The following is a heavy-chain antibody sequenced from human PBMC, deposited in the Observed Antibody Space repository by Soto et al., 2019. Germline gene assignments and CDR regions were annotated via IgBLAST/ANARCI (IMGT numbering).Heavy chain of an antibody. CDR3: ARGSIVRRSNWFDP. CDR2: IYYSGST. J-gene: IGHJ5*02. V-gene: IGHV4-31*03. CDR1: GGSISSGGYY. D-gene: IGHD2-8*01. Sequence: PSETLSLTCTVSGGSISSGGYYWSWIRQHPGKGLEWIGYIYYSGSTYYNPSLKSRVTISVDTSKNQFSLKLSSVTAADTAVYYCARGSIVRRSNWFDPWGQGTLVTVSS.